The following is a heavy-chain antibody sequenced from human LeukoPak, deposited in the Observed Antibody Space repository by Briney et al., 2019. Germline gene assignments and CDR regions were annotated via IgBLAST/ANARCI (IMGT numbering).Heavy chain of an antibody. D-gene: IGHD3-22*01. CDR2: ISFDGNYK. CDR3: AKGADGSGYYPSASAFDI. CDR1: GFIFSTYG. J-gene: IGHJ3*02. Sequence: GGSLRLSCAASGFIFSTYGMHWVRQAPGKGLEWVAIISFDGNYKYYADSVKGRLTISRDNSKNTLYLEMNSLRAEDTALYYCAKGADGSGYYPSASAFDIWGQGTMVTVSS. V-gene: IGHV3-30*18.